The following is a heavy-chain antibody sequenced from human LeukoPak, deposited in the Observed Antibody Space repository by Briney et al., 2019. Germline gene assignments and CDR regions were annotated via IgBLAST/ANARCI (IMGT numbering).Heavy chain of an antibody. J-gene: IGHJ5*02. V-gene: IGHV4-34*01. D-gene: IGHD1-14*01. CDR2: INHSGST. CDR1: GFTFSSYS. CDR3: ARRYFDDSGYIRLDP. Sequence: GSLRLSCAASGFTFSSYSMNWVRQPPGKGLEWIGEINHSGSTNYNPSLKSLVTISVDTSKNQFSLKLISVTAADTAVYYCARRYFDDSGYIRLDPWGQGTLVTVSS.